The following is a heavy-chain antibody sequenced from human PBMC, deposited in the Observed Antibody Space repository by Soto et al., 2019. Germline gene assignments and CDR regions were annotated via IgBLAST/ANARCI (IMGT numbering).Heavy chain of an antibody. CDR3: ARNKLSGWSGWFDP. CDR1: GYTFLNYG. J-gene: IGHJ5*02. V-gene: IGHV1-18*01. CDR2: ISSYTGHT. Sequence: QVQLVQSGAEVKKPGASVKVSCKASGYTFLNYGFTWVRQAPGQGLEWMGWISSYTGHTNYAQKFQGRVTLTTDTSTSTAYMELRSLRSDDTAVYYCARNKLSGWSGWFDPWGQGTLVTVSS. D-gene: IGHD6-19*01.